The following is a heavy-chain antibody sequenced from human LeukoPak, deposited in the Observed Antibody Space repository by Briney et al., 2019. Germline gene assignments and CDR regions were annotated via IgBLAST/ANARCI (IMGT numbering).Heavy chain of an antibody. J-gene: IGHJ5*02. V-gene: IGHV1-2*02. CDR3: ARDLATIFGVVILNNNWFDP. D-gene: IGHD3-3*01. CDR1: GYTFTGYY. CDR2: INPNSGGT. Sequence: ASVKVSRKASGYTFTGYYMHWVRQAPGQGLEWMGWINPNSGGTNYAQKFQGRVTMTRDTSISTAYMELSRLRSDGTAVYYCARDLATIFGVVILNNNWFDPWGQGTLVTVSS.